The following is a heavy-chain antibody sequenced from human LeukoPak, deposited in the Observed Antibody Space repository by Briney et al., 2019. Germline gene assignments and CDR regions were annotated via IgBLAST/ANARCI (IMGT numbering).Heavy chain of an antibody. D-gene: IGHD3-10*01. V-gene: IGHV3-23*01. Sequence: GGSLGLSCAASGFTFDDYGMSWVRQAPGKGLEWVSAISGSGGGTYYADSVKGRFTISRDNSKNTLYLQMNSLRAEDTAVYYCAKDRKVRGVIITYFDYWGQGTLVTVSS. J-gene: IGHJ4*02. CDR2: ISGSGGGT. CDR1: GFTFDDYG. CDR3: AKDRKVRGVIITYFDY.